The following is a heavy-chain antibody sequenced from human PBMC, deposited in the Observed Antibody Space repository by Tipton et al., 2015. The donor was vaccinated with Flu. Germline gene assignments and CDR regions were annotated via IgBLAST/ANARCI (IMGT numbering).Heavy chain of an antibody. CDR3: ARGFIRLCDF. V-gene: IGHV3-23*01. CDR1: GFTFSRYA. CDR2: ISGGGGIT. D-gene: IGHD3-16*01. Sequence: GSLRLSCAASGFTFSRYAMSWVRQAPGKGLERVSAISGGGGITYYADSVKGRFTISRDNSKNSLYLQMNNLRAADTAVYYCARGFIRLCDFWGQGTQVTVSS. J-gene: IGHJ4*02.